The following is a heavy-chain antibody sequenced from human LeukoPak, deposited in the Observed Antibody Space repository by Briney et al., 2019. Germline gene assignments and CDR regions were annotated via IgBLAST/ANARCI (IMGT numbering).Heavy chain of an antibody. CDR3: AKRPYCSSTSCYRWDYYYMDV. V-gene: IGHV3-30*02. J-gene: IGHJ6*03. CDR1: GFTFSSYG. Sequence: GGSLRLSCAASGFTFSSYGMHWVRQAPGKGLEWVAFIRYDGSNKYYADSVKGRFTISRDNSKNTLYLQMNSLRAEDTAVYYCAKRPYCSSTSCYRWDYYYMDVWGKGTTVTVSS. CDR2: IRYDGSNK. D-gene: IGHD2-2*02.